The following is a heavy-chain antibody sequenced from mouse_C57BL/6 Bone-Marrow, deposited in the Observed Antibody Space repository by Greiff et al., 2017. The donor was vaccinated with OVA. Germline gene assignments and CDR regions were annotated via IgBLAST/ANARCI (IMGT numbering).Heavy chain of an antibody. Sequence: EVKVEESGGGLVQPGGSLSLSCAASGFTFTDYYMSWVRQPPGKALEWLGFIRNKANGYTTEYSASVKGRFTISRDNSQSILYLQMNALRAEDSATYYCARIYGDFDYWGQGTTLTVSS. CDR1: GFTFTDYY. V-gene: IGHV7-3*01. D-gene: IGHD1-1*01. J-gene: IGHJ2*01. CDR2: IRNKANGYTT. CDR3: ARIYGDFDY.